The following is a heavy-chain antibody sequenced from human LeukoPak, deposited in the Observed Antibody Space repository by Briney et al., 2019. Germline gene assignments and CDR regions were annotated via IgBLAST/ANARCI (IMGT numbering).Heavy chain of an antibody. CDR3: AKTQDSNTWSTNNWFDT. CDR1: GFIFYNSG. V-gene: IGHV3-23*01. D-gene: IGHD6-13*01. Sequence: QAGGSLRLSCAASGFIFYNSGMAWLRQAPGQGLEGVSVISNSGGSAWNADSGKGRFTVARDNFKTTLYLQMNSLRVEDTAVYSCAKTQDSNTWSTNNWFDTWGQGTLVTVSS. J-gene: IGHJ5*02. CDR2: ISNSGGSA.